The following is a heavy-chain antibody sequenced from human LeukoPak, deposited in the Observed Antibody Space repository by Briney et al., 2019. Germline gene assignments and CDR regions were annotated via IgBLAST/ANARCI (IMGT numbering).Heavy chain of an antibody. D-gene: IGHD2-2*01. CDR3: AKDRSCSGSSCNVGS. CDR2: ISGSGGST. J-gene: IGHJ3*01. Sequence: PGGSLRLSCAASGFVFSSFAMSWVRQAPGKGLEWVSAISGSGGSTFYADSVKGRFTISRDNSKNTLFLQMNGLRAEDTAVYYCAKDRSCSGSSCNVGSWGQGTMVTVSS. CDR1: GFVFSSFA. V-gene: IGHV3-23*01.